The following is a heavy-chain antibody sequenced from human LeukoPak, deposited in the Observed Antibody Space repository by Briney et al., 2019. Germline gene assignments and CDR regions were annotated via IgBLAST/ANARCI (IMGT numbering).Heavy chain of an antibody. D-gene: IGHD3-10*01. J-gene: IGHJ4*02. CDR1: GGTFSSYA. CDR2: IIPIFGTA. CDR3: ARETRPGWGIGSGSYYPDY. V-gene: IGHV1-69*06. Sequence: SVKVSCKASGGTFSSYAISWVRQAPGQGLEWMGGIIPIFGTANYAQKFQGRVTITADKSTSTAYMELSGLRSEDTAVYYCARETRPGWGIGSGSYYPDYWGQGTLVTVSS.